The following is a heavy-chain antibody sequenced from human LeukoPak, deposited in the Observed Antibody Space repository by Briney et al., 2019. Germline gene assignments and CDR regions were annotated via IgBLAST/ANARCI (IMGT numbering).Heavy chain of an antibody. J-gene: IGHJ4*02. CDR2: IYYSGST. CDR3: ARDTSSGWYRGFDY. V-gene: IGHV4-59*01. D-gene: IGHD6-19*01. CDR1: YYSIARGYY. Sequence: SETLSLTCNVSYYSIARGYYWGWIRQPPGKGLEWIGYIYYSGSTNYNPSLKSRVTISVDTSKNQFSLKLSSVTAADTAVYYCARDTSSGWYRGFDYWGQGTLVTVSS.